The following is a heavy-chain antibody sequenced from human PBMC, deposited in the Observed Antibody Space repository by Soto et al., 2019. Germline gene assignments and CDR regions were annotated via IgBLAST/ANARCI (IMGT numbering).Heavy chain of an antibody. CDR3: AKDWSGGTVQGAFDI. CDR1: GFTFSDYY. D-gene: IGHD3-3*01. V-gene: IGHV3-23*04. Sequence: LQLVESGGGLVKPGGSLTLSCAASGFTFSDYYMTWIRQAPGKGLEWVSYISGSGGSTYYADSVKGRFTISRDNSKNTLYLQMNSLRAEDTAVYYCAKDWSGGTVQGAFDIWGQGTMVTVSS. J-gene: IGHJ3*02. CDR2: ISGSGGST.